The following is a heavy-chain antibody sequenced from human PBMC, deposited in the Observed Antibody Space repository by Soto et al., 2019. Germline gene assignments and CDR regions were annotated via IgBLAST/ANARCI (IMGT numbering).Heavy chain of an antibody. CDR1: GFTFNIYA. CDR3: AKDKDRTGYYYQGFDI. Sequence: GGSLRLSCAASGFTFNIYAMIWVRQAPGKGLEWVSSISASGGSTYYADSVKGRFTISRDNSKNTLYLQMNSLRAEDTAVYYCAKDKDRTGYYYQGFDIWGQGTVVTVSS. CDR2: ISASGGST. D-gene: IGHD3-22*01. J-gene: IGHJ3*02. V-gene: IGHV3-23*01.